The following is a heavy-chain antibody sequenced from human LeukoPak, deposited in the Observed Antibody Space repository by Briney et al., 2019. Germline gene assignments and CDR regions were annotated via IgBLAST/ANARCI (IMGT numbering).Heavy chain of an antibody. CDR3: ARHKDWTFDY. V-gene: IGHV3-33*01. J-gene: IGHJ4*02. Sequence: PGRSLRLSCAASGFTFGSYDMHWVRQAPGKGLEWVAVIWYDGSNKYYADSVKGRFAISRDISKNTLYLQMNSLRAEDTAVYYCARHKDWTFDYWGQGTLVTVSS. D-gene: IGHD3/OR15-3a*01. CDR1: GFTFGSYD. CDR2: IWYDGSNK.